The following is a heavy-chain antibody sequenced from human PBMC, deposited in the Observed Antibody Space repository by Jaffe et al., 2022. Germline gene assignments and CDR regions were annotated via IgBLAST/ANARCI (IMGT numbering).Heavy chain of an antibody. V-gene: IGHV3-49*04. CDR1: GFTFGDYA. CDR2: IRSKAYGGTT. D-gene: IGHD2-2*01. CDR3: TRGGLYCSSPSCYGLAFDI. J-gene: IGHJ3*02. Sequence: EVQLVESGGGLVQPGRSLRLSCTASGFTFGDYAMSWVRQAPGKGLEWVGFIRSKAYGGTTEYAASVKGRFTISRDDSKSIAYLQMNSLKTEDTAVYYCTRGGLYCSSPSCYGLAFDIWGQGTMVTVSS.